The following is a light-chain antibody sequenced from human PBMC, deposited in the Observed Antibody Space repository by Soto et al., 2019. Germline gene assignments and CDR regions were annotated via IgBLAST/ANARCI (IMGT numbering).Light chain of an antibody. CDR2: AAS. CDR3: QQSYSTPIS. J-gene: IGKJ5*01. CDR1: HSISSY. Sequence: QSPSSLSASLVDIVTITCRASHSISSYLNCYQQKPGKAPKLLIYAASSLQSGVPSRFSGSGSGTDFTLTISSLQPEDFATYYCQQSYSTPISFGQGTRLEIK. V-gene: IGKV1-39*01.